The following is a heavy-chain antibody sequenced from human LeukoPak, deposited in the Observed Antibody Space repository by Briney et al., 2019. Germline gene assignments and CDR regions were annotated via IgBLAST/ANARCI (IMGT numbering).Heavy chain of an antibody. CDR3: ASLGGLDY. Sequence: GGSLRLSCAASGFTFSSYAMSWVRQAPGKGLEWVSYISSSSSTIYYADSVKGRFTISRDNAKNSLYLQMNSLRAEDTAVYYCASLGGLDYWGQGTLVTVSS. V-gene: IGHV3-48*01. CDR2: ISSSSSTI. CDR1: GFTFSSYA. D-gene: IGHD3-10*01. J-gene: IGHJ4*02.